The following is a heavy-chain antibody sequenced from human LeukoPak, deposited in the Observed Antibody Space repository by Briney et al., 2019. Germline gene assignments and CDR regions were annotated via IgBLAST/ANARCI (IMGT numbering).Heavy chain of an antibody. CDR3: ARGFPVLRYFDWLFQGDY. CDR2: ISYDGTNK. CDR1: GFTFSSYG. Sequence: GGSLRLSCAASGFTFSSYGMHWVRQAPGKGLEWVAVISYDGTNKYYADSVKGRFTISRDNSKNTLYLQMNSLRAEDTAVYYCARGFPVLRYFDWLFQGDYWGQGTLVTVSS. J-gene: IGHJ4*02. V-gene: IGHV3-30*03. D-gene: IGHD3-9*01.